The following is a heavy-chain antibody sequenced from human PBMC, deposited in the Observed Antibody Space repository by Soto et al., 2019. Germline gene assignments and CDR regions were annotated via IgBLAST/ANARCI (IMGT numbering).Heavy chain of an antibody. CDR2: ISGSSSGT. Sequence: GGSLRLSCEASGFNFGAYAMSWVRQAQGKGLEWVSGISGSSSGTYYTDSVKGRFTISRDNSKNTVYLQMNSLRAEDTAVYYCARVGPALRAFDIWGQGTMVTVSS. J-gene: IGHJ3*02. V-gene: IGHV3-23*01. CDR1: GFNFGAYA. CDR3: ARVGPALRAFDI.